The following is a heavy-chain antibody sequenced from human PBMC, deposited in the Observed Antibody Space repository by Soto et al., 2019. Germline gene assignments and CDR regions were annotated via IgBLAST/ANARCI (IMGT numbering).Heavy chain of an antibody. CDR2: ISGGGTDT. D-gene: IGHD5-12*01. CDR3: ARDVSMVIVAPGY. CDR1: GFTFSSYG. Sequence: GGSLRLSFAASGFTFSSYGMGWVRQAPGKGLEWVSAISGGGTDTYYADSVKGRFTISRDNSKNTLYLQMNSLRAEDTAVYYCARDVSMVIVAPGYWGQGILVTVSS. V-gene: IGHV3-23*01. J-gene: IGHJ4*02.